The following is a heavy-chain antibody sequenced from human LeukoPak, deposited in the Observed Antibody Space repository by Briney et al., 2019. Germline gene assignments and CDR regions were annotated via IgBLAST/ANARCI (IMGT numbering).Heavy chain of an antibody. CDR1: GFPFDNYD. D-gene: IGHD3-10*01. CDR3: AKDLSSGSVRAGNMHV. CDR2: LREVFANT. J-gene: IGHJ6*03. Sequence: GGSLGLSCAASGFPFDNYDMAGFRQAPGKGREWVSTLREVFANTYSAHSVKGRFTISRDHPKRPLYLQLTSLRAEDTAVYYCAKDLSSGSVRAGNMHVWGKGPTVTVSS. V-gene: IGHV3-23*01.